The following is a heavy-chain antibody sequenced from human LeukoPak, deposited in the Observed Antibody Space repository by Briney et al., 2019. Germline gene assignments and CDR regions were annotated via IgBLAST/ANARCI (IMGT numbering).Heavy chain of an antibody. CDR1: GFTLSSYG. CDR2: IWYDGSNK. Sequence: PGRSLRLSCAASGFTLSSYGMHWVRQAPGKGLEWVAVIWYDGSNKYYADSVKGRFTISRDNSKNTLYLQMNSLRAEDTAVYYCASSGWFGELYFDYWGQGPLVTVSS. CDR3: ASSGWFGELYFDY. V-gene: IGHV3-33*01. J-gene: IGHJ4*02. D-gene: IGHD3-10*01.